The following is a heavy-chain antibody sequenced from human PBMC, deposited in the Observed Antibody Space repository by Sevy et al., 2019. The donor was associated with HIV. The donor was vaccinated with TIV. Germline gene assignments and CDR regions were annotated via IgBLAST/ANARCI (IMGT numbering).Heavy chain of an antibody. J-gene: IGHJ4*02. V-gene: IGHV3-11*04. D-gene: IGHD6-19*01. CDR2: ITGSGFTI. Sequence: GGSLRLSCRGSGFSFSDFYMSWIRQAPGKGLEWVSHITGSGFTIYQTDSVKGRFATSRDNAKNSLYLQMNSLRAEDTAVYYCARITGWRFDYWGQGTLVTVSS. CDR1: GFSFSDFY. CDR3: ARITGWRFDY.